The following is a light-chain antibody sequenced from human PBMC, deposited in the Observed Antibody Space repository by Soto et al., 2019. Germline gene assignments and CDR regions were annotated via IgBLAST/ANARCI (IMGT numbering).Light chain of an antibody. CDR3: CSYAGSSNV. J-gene: IGLJ2*01. V-gene: IGLV2-23*01. CDR1: SSDVGSYNL. Sequence: QSVLTQPASVSGSPGQSITISCTGTSSDVGSYNLVSWYQQHPGKAPKLMIYEGSKRPSGVSNRFSGSKSGNTASLTISGLQAEDEPDYHCCSYAGSSNVFGGGTKLTVL. CDR2: EGS.